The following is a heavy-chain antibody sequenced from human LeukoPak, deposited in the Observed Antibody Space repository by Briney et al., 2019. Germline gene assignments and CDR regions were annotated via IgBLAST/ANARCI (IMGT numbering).Heavy chain of an antibody. J-gene: IGHJ4*02. D-gene: IGHD6-19*01. CDR1: GFTFSSYA. Sequence: GGSLRLSCAASGFTFSSYAMSWVRQAPGKGLEWVSAISGSGGSTYYADSVQGRFTISRDNSKNTLCLQMNSLRAEDTAVYYCAKDSSGWYGKGIDYWGQGTLVTVSS. V-gene: IGHV3-23*01. CDR3: AKDSSGWYGKGIDY. CDR2: ISGSGGST.